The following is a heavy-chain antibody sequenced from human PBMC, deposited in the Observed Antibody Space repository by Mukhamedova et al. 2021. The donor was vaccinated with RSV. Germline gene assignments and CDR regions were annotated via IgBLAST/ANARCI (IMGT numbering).Heavy chain of an antibody. CDR3: AKLGTAAPIGYYRFDS. D-gene: IGHD3-22*01. J-gene: IGHJ4*02. Sequence: GKGLQWVAAISGTGGTTYFADSVRGRFTISRDNSKNTVYLEMNALRAEDTAVYVWAKLGTAAPIGYYRFDSWGLGTLVTVSS. CDR2: ISGTGGTT. V-gene: IGHV3-23*01.